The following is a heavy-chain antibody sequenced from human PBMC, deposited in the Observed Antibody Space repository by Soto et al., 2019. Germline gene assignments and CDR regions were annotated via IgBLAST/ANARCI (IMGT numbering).Heavy chain of an antibody. D-gene: IGHD3-10*01. Sequence: QVQLVQSGAEVKSAGSSVKVSCKASGDTFNFYSINWVRQAPGLGLEWVCRVNPILTMSNYAQRLQGRVTMTAGKSTGTAYMELRSLRSADTAIYYCASNYGSGYRAFDSWGQGALVTVSS. CDR3: ASNYGSGYRAFDS. CDR2: VNPILTMS. CDR1: GDTFNFYS. V-gene: IGHV1-69*02. J-gene: IGHJ4*02.